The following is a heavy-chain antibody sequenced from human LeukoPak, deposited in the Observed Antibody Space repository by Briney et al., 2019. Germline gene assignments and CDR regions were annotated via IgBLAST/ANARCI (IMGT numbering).Heavy chain of an antibody. CDR2: ISDSGGRT. CDR1: GITLSNYG. J-gene: IGHJ4*02. CDR3: AKRGVVIRVILVGFHKEAYYFDS. D-gene: IGHD3-22*01. V-gene: IGHV3-23*01. Sequence: GGSLRLSCAVSGITLSNYGMSWVRQAPGKGLEWVAGISDSGGRTNYAASVKGRFTISRDNPKNTLYLQMNSLRAEDTAVYFCAKRGVVIRVILVGFHKEAYYFDSWGQGALVTVSS.